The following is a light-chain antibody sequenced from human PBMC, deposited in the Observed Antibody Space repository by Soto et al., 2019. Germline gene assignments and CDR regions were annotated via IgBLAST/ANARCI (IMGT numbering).Light chain of an antibody. J-gene: IGLJ3*02. CDR3: ISYAGSSIWV. CDR2: DVS. V-gene: IGLV2-8*01. CDR1: SSDVGAYNY. Sequence: QSALTQPPSASGSTGRSVTISCTGTSSDVGAYNYVSWYQQHPGKAPKLMIYDVSKRPSGVPDRFSGSKSGNTASLTVSGLQAEDAADYYCISYAGSSIWVFGGGTKLTVL.